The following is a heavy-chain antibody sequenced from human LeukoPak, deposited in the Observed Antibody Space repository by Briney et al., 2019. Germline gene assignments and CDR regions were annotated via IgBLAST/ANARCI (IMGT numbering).Heavy chain of an antibody. Sequence: GGSLRLSCAASGFTLSNHWMTWVRQVPGRGPEWVANVNRDGSETYYLDSVKGRFTISRDNAKSSLYLQMNSLRAEGTALYYCVRNNAMDVWGQGTAVIVSS. CDR2: VNRDGSET. CDR3: VRNNAMDV. D-gene: IGHD2-8*01. CDR1: GFTLSNHW. V-gene: IGHV3-7*03. J-gene: IGHJ6*02.